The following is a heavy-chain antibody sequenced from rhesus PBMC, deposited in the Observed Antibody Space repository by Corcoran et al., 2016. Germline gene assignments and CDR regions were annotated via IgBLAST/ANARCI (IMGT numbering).Heavy chain of an antibody. D-gene: IGHD5-42*01. Sequence: EVQLVESGGGLVQPGGSLRLSCAASGFTFSSYGMHWVRQAPGQGLEWVAVISDDGSKKYDADSVKDRFNISRDNSKNMLYRQMNNLKLEDTAVYYCARDPGYSGYRSLDYWGQGVLVTVSS. CDR2: ISDDGSKK. CDR1: GFTFSSYG. CDR3: ARDPGYSGYRSLDY. V-gene: IGHV3-54*02. J-gene: IGHJ4*01.